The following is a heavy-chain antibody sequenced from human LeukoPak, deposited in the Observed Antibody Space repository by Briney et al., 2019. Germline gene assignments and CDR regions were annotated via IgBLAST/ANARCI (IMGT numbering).Heavy chain of an antibody. CDR1: GFTFSGHA. J-gene: IGHJ4*02. CDR3: ASWAGVGTSSWYFGLFDY. CDR2: IKSSGSRT. Sequence: GGSLRLSCVASGFTFSGHAMNWLRQAPGKGLEWVTHIKSSGSRTYYADSVKGRFNISRDNSKNTLYLPMTSLRAEDTAVYYCASWAGVGTSSWYFGLFDYWGQGTLVTVS. V-gene: IGHV3-23*01. D-gene: IGHD6-13*01.